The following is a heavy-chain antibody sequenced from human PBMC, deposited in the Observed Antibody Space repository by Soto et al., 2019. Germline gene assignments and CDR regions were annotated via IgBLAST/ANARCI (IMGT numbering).Heavy chain of an antibody. CDR3: ATSSGALAASFPYYFDY. CDR1: GFRFNDYY. D-gene: IGHD6-25*01. J-gene: IGHJ4*02. Sequence: QVQLVESGGGLVKPGGSLRLSCAAAGFRFNDYYMTWIRQAPGKGLEWVSYISSGSSTIYYAHSVKGRFTISRDNAKNSLYLQTNSLRAEDTAVYYCATSSGALAASFPYYFDYWGQGTLVTVSS. V-gene: IGHV3-11*01. CDR2: ISSGSSTI.